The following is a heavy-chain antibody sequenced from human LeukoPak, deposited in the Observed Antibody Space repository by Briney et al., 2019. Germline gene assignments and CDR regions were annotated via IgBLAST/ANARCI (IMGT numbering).Heavy chain of an antibody. CDR2: ISGSGGST. J-gene: IGHJ5*02. V-gene: IGHV3-23*01. Sequence: GGSLRLSCAASGFTFSSYAMSWARQAPGKGLEWVSAISGSGGSTYYADSVKGRFTISRDNSKNTPYLQMNSLRAEDTAVYYCAKDLPSSYDFWSGLYNWFDPWGQGTLVTVSS. CDR1: GFTFSSYA. D-gene: IGHD3-3*01. CDR3: AKDLPSSYDFWSGLYNWFDP.